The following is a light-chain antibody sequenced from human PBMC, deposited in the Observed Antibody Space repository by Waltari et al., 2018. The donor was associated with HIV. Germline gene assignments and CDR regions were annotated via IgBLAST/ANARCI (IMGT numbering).Light chain of an antibody. CDR1: SSDVGYFNY. CDR2: EVT. Sequence: QSALTQPPSASGSPGQSVTISCTGTSSDVGYFNYVSWYQQHPGQAPKLLIFEVTNGPAGFPDRCSGSKSGNTASLTGSGLQPEDEAVYYCNSYAGSNTLVFGGGTKLTVL. CDR3: NSYAGSNTLV. J-gene: IGLJ3*02. V-gene: IGLV2-8*01.